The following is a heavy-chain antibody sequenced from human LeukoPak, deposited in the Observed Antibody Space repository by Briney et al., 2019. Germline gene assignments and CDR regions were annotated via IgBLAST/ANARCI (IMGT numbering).Heavy chain of an antibody. Sequence: SETLSLTCTVSGGSISGYYWGWIRQPPGKGLEWIGSIYSSGETNYNPSLKSRVTISVDTSKNQFSLKLSSVTAADTAVYYCARSDCSGGSCYSPFFDYWGQGTLVTVSS. CDR2: IYSSGET. CDR3: ARSDCSGGSCYSPFFDY. J-gene: IGHJ4*02. D-gene: IGHD2-15*01. V-gene: IGHV4-59*12. CDR1: GGSISGYY.